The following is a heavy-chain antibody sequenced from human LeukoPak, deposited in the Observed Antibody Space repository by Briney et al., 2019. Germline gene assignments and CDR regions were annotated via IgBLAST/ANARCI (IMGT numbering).Heavy chain of an antibody. J-gene: IGHJ4*02. CDR2: ISWDGGST. CDR3: AKGSSGWLQSYFDC. CDR1: GFTFDDYA. Sequence: PGGSLRLSCAASGFTFDDYAMHWVRQAPGKGLEWVSLISWDGGSTYYADSVEGRFTISRDNSKNSLYLQVNSLRAEDTALYYCAKGSSGWLQSYFDCWGQGTLVTVSS. V-gene: IGHV3-43D*03. D-gene: IGHD5-24*01.